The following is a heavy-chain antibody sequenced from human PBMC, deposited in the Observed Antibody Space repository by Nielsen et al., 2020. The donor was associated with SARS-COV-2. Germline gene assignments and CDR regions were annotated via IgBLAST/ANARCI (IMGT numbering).Heavy chain of an antibody. D-gene: IGHD4-17*01. Sequence: GESLKISCAVSGFTFSSYDFNWVRQAPGKGLEWISYISCSGATKFYADSVKGRFTISRDTARKSIYLQLNNLRADDTAVYYCARPSPNDYVYFDVWGQGTLVTVSS. CDR1: GFTFSSYD. V-gene: IGHV3-48*03. CDR2: ISCSGATK. CDR3: ARPSPNDYVYFDV. J-gene: IGHJ4*02.